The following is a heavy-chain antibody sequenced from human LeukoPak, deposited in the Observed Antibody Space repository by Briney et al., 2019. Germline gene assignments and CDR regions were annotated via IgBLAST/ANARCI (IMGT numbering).Heavy chain of an antibody. D-gene: IGHD6-13*01. Sequence: PSETLSLTCTVSGGSISSYYWSWIRQPPGKGLDWIGYIYYSGSTNYNPSLKSRVTISVDTSKNQFSLKLSSVTAADTALYYCARTTEAHSWRTRYYDYYMDVWGKGTTVTVSS. CDR2: IYYSGST. CDR1: GGSISSYY. J-gene: IGHJ6*03. CDR3: ARTTEAHSWRTRYYDYYMDV. V-gene: IGHV4-59*01.